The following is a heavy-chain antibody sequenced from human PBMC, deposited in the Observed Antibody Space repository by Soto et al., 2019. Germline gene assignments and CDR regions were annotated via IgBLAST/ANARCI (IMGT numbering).Heavy chain of an antibody. D-gene: IGHD5-12*01. CDR3: ARILRYNSLAPHYGMDV. V-gene: IGHV3-21*01. CDR2: ISTSSTYI. Sequence: GGSLRLSCAASGFTFSSHSFNWVRLAPGKGLEWVSSISTSSTYINYADSVKGRFTVSRDNAKGSLYLQMSSLRAEDTALYFCARILRYNSLAPHYGMDVWGQGTTVTVSS. J-gene: IGHJ6*02. CDR1: GFTFSSHS.